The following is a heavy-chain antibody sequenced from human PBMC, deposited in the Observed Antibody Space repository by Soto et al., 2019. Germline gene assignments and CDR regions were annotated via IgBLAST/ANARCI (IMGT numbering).Heavy chain of an antibody. V-gene: IGHV4-39*02. CDR1: GDSISTSNYY. J-gene: IGHJ5*02. CDR3: GRDLTSNANCIDP. Sequence: SETLSLTCSVSGDSISTSNYYWGWIRQPPGKGLEWIGHLFYSGGTYYNPSLESRLTMSVDRSKNQFSLRLTSVTAADTAVYFCGRDLTSNANCIDPWGQGTLVTVSS. D-gene: IGHD2-2*01. CDR2: LFYSGGT.